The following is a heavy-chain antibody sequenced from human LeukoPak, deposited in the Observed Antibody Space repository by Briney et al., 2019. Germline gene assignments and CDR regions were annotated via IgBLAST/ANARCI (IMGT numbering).Heavy chain of an antibody. V-gene: IGHV3-23*01. CDR2: ISGSGAYT. CDR1: GFTFSSYA. CDR3: ANYFASGSYYKLPH. Sequence: GGSLRLSGAASGFTFSSYAMSWVRQAPGKGLEWVSTISGSGAYTYYADSVKGRFTISRDNSKNTLYLQMNSLRAEDTAVYYCANYFASGSYYKLPHWGQGTLVTVSS. D-gene: IGHD3-10*01. J-gene: IGHJ1*01.